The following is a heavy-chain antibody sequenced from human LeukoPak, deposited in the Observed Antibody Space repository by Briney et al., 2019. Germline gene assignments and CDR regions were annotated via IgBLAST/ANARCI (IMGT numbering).Heavy chain of an antibody. J-gene: IGHJ4*02. D-gene: IGHD6-13*01. CDR2: IYYSGST. V-gene: IGHV4-30-4*08. CDR1: GGSISSGDYY. Sequence: SETLSLTCTVSGGSISSGDYYWSWIRQPPGKGLEWIGYIYYSGSTYYNPSLKSRVTISVDTSKNQFSLKLSSVTAADTAEYYCARVDVSQLVFDYWGQGTLVTVSS. CDR3: ARVDVSQLVFDY.